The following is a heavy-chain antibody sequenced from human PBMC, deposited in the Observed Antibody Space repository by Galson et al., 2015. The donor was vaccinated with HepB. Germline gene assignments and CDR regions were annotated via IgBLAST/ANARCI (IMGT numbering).Heavy chain of an antibody. CDR3: AISYYYDSSGYYSN. J-gene: IGHJ4*02. V-gene: IGHV1-69*13. Sequence: SVKVSCKASGGTFSSYAISWVRQAPGQGLEWMGGIIPIFGTANYAQKFQGRVTITADESTSTAYMELSSLRSEDTAMYYCAISYYYDSSGYYSNWGQGTLVTVSS. CDR1: GGTFSSYA. D-gene: IGHD3-22*01. CDR2: IIPIFGTA.